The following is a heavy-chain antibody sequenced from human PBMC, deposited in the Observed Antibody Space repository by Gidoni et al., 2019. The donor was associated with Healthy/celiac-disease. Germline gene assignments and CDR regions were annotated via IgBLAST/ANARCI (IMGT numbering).Heavy chain of an antibody. J-gene: IGHJ5*02. D-gene: IGHD3-3*01. CDR1: GGSFSGYY. CDR3: ARGTTIFGVVRSNNWFDP. CDR2: INHSGST. V-gene: IGHV4-34*01. Sequence: QVQLQQRGAGLLKPSETLSLTCAVYGGSFSGYYWSWIRQPPGKGLEWIGEINHSGSTNYNPSLKSRVTISVDTSKNQFSLKLSSVTAADTAVYYCARGTTIFGVVRSNNWFDPWGQGTLVTVSS.